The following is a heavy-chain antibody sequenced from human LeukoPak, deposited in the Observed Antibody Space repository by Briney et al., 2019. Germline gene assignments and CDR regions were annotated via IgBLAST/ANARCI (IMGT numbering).Heavy chain of an antibody. CDR3: ARAKGGYPYDAFDI. D-gene: IGHD3-22*01. CDR1: GFTFSSYS. J-gene: IGHJ3*02. CDR2: ISSSSSYI. Sequence: PGGSLRLSCAASGFTFSSYSMNWVRQAPGKGLEWVSSISSSSSYIYYADSVKGRFTISRDNAKNSLYLQMNSLRAEDTAVYYCARAKGGYPYDAFDIWGQGTMVTVSS. V-gene: IGHV3-21*01.